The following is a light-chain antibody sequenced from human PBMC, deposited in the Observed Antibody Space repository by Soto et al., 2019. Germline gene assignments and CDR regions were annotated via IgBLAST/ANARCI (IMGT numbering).Light chain of an antibody. V-gene: IGLV2-11*01. CDR3: CSYAGSYTVDV. J-gene: IGLJ1*01. CDR1: RSDVGGYDY. Sequence: SALTQPHSVSGSPGQSVTISCTGTRSDVGGYDYVSWYQQHPGKAPKLLIYDVTKRPSEVPDRFSGSKSGNTASLTISGLQAEDEADYYCCSYAGSYTVDVFGSGTKVTVL. CDR2: DVT.